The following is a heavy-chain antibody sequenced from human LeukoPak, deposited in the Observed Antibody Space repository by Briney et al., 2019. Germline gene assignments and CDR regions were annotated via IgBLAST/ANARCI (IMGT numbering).Heavy chain of an antibody. D-gene: IGHD1-26*01. V-gene: IGHV3-20*04. J-gene: IGHJ6*03. Sequence: GGSLRLSCAASGFTFYDYGMSWVRQAPGKGLEWVSGINWNGGSTGYADSVKGRFTISRDNAKNSLYLQMNSLRAEDTAVYYCARSPWDSRLYMDVWGKGTTVTVSS. CDR2: INWNGGST. CDR3: ARSPWDSRLYMDV. CDR1: GFTFYDYG.